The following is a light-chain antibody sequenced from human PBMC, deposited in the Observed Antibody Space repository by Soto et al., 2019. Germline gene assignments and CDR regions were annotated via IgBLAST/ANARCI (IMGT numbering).Light chain of an antibody. Sequence: QSVLTQPASVSGSPGQSITISCTGTSSDVGGYNYVSWYQQHPGKAPKLMIYDVSNRPSGVSNRFSGSKSGNTASLTISGLQGEDEADYYCSSYTSSSMVFGGGTKLTVL. CDR2: DVS. V-gene: IGLV2-14*01. CDR3: SSYTSSSMV. J-gene: IGLJ2*01. CDR1: SSDVGGYNY.